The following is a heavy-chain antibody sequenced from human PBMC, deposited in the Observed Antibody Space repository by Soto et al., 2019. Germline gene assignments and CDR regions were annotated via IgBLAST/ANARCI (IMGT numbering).Heavy chain of an antibody. J-gene: IGHJ5*02. V-gene: IGHV1-3*01. D-gene: IGHD2-15*01. CDR3: ARADIVVVVAATRGNWFDP. Sequence: ASVKVSCKASGYTFTSYAMHWVRQAPGQRLEWMGWINAGNGNTKYSQKFQGRVTITRDTSASTAYMELSSLRSEDTAVYYCARADIVVVVAATRGNWFDPWGQGTLVTSPQ. CDR2: INAGNGNT. CDR1: GYTFTSYA.